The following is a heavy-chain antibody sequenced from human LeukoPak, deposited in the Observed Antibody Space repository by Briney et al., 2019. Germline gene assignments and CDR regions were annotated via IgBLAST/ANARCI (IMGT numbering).Heavy chain of an antibody. D-gene: IGHD4-17*01. J-gene: IGHJ5*02. CDR3: ARPHGDYYNWFDP. CDR1: GYTFTDYY. Sequence: ASVMVSCKASGYTFTDYYIHWVRQAPGQGLEWLGWINPNSGDTNYAQKFQDRVTLTRDTSITTAYMELTNLRSDDTAVYYCARPHGDYYNWFDPWGQGTLVTVSS. CDR2: INPNSGDT. V-gene: IGHV1-2*02.